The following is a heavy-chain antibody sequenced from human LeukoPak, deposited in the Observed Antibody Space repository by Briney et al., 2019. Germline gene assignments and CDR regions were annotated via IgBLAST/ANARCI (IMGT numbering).Heavy chain of an antibody. V-gene: IGHV1-18*01. J-gene: IGHJ6*03. CDR2: ISAYNGNT. CDR1: GYTFSSYA. D-gene: IGHD6-19*01. CDR3: ARQPSSGWYNYYYMDV. Sequence: ASVKVSCKASGYTFSSYAISWVRQAPGQGLEWMGWISAYNGNTNYAQKLQGRVTMTTDTSTNTAYMELRSLRSDDTAVYYCARQPSSGWYNYYYMDVWGKGTTVTVSS.